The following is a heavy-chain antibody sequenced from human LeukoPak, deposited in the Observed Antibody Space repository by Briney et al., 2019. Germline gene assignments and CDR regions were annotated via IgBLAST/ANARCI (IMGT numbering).Heavy chain of an antibody. CDR2: ISYEGSNK. D-gene: IGHD3-22*01. V-gene: IGHV3-30*04. CDR1: GFTFISYA. J-gene: IGHJ4*02. Sequence: GGSLRLSCAASGFTFISYAMYWVRQAPGKGLEWVAVISYEGSNKYYADSVKGRFTTSRDNTKNTLHLKMNRLSAEDTAVYYCARRRPPFDSSGYYHLVDWGQGTLVTVSS. CDR3: ARRRPPFDSSGYYHLVD.